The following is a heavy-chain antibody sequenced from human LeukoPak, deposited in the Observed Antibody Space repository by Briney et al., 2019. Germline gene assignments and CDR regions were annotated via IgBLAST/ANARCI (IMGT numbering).Heavy chain of an antibody. J-gene: IGHJ4*02. CDR2: IYYSRST. CDR3: ARVLALGYCSGGSCYSSGHLDY. Sequence: PSETLSLTCTVSGGSISSYYWSWIRQPPGKGLEWIGYIYYSRSTNYNPSLKSRVTISVDTSKNQFSLKLSSVTAADTAVYYCARVLALGYCSGGSCYSSGHLDYWGQGTLVTVSS. D-gene: IGHD2-15*01. V-gene: IGHV4-59*01. CDR1: GGSISSYY.